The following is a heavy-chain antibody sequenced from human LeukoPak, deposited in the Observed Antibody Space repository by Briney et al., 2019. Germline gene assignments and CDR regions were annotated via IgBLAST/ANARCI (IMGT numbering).Heavy chain of an antibody. Sequence: SETLSLTCTVSGGSISSSSYYWGWIRQPPGKGLGWIGSIYYSGSTYYNPSLKSRVTISVDTSKNQFSLKLSSVTAADTAVYYCAIRVTVTTYYFDYWGQGTLVPVSS. CDR2: IYYSGST. D-gene: IGHD4-17*01. CDR3: AIRVTVTTYYFDY. V-gene: IGHV4-39*01. J-gene: IGHJ4*02. CDR1: GGSISSSSYY.